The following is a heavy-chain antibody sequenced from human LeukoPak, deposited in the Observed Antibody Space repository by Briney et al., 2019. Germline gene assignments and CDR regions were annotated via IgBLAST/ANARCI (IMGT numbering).Heavy chain of an antibody. CDR2: ISGSGSNT. Sequence: GGSLRLSCATSGFTFTTYGMIWVRQAPGNGLEWVLGISGSGSNTYYADSAKGRFTSSRDSSKRTVYLHMNSLRAEDTAVYYCAKNGEPHYYMDVLGKGTTVTVSS. CDR3: AKNGEPHYYMDV. J-gene: IGHJ6*03. CDR1: GFTFTTYG. D-gene: IGHD2-8*01. V-gene: IGHV3-23*01.